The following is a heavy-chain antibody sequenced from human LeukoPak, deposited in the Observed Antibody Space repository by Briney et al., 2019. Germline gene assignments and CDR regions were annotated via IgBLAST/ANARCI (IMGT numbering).Heavy chain of an antibody. CDR3: ARDLVRRFDP. D-gene: IGHD3-10*01. CDR2: ISSSSTAI. V-gene: IGHV3-48*04. Sequence: GGSLRLSCAASRFTFSSYGMNWVRQAPGKGLEWVSYISSSSTAIYYADCVKGRFTISRDNAKNSLYLQMNSLRAEDTAVYYCARDLVRRFDPWGQGTLVTVSS. CDR1: RFTFSSYG. J-gene: IGHJ5*02.